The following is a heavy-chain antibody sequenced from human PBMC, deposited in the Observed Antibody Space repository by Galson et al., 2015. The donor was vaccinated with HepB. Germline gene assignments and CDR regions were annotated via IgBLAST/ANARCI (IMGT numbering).Heavy chain of an antibody. CDR2: ISSSGSTI. CDR3: AREVLFLPGEAFDI. CDR1: GFTFSDYY. D-gene: IGHD2-21*01. V-gene: IGHV3-11*01. Sequence: SLRLSCAASGFTFSDYYMSWIRQAPGKGLEWVSYISSSGSTIYYADSVKGRFTISRDNARNSLYLQMNSLRAEDTAVYYCAREVLFLPGEAFDIWGQGTMVTVSS. J-gene: IGHJ3*02.